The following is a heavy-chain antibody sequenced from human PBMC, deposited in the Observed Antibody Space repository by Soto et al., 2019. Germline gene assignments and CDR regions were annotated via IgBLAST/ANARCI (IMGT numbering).Heavy chain of an antibody. Sequence: EVQLVESGGGLVKPGGSLRLSCAASGFTFSSYTLNRVRQAPGKGLEWVSTISSSSTFIYYADSVKGRFTISRDDAKNSLYLQMNSLRAEDTAVYYCTLEGFHWYFDLRGRGTLVTVSS. CDR3: TLEGFHWYFDL. V-gene: IGHV3-21*01. J-gene: IGHJ2*01. CDR2: ISSSSTFI. CDR1: GFTFSSYT.